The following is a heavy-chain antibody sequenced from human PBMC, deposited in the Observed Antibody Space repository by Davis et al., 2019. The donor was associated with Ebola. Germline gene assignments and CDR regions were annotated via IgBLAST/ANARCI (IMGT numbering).Heavy chain of an antibody. Sequence: GESLKISCAASGFTFSNYAMHWVRQAPGKGLEWVAVISYDGSNKYYADSVKGRFTISRDNSKNTVYLQMDSLRAEDTAVYYCAKDYTTSSYYLDYWGQGTLVTVSS. CDR3: AKDYTTSSYYLDY. D-gene: IGHD6-6*01. V-gene: IGHV3-30-3*01. CDR1: GFTFSNYA. CDR2: ISYDGSNK. J-gene: IGHJ4*02.